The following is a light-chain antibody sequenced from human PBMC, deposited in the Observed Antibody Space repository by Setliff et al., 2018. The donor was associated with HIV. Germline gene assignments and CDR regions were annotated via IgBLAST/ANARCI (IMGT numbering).Light chain of an antibody. CDR1: SSDIGGYNF. CDR2: DNT. CDR3: SSYTSTRALL. Sequence: QSVLTQPASVSGSPGQSITISCTGTSSDIGGYNFVSWYQQYPGEAPKLIISDNTKRPSGVSDRFSASKSGNTASLTISGLRAEDEADYYCSSYTSTRALLFGGGTKVTVL. J-gene: IGLJ2*01. V-gene: IGLV2-14*03.